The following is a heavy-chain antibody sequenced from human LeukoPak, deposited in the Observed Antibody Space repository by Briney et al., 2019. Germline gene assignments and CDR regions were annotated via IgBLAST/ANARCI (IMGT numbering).Heavy chain of an antibody. CDR1: GGSISSSSYY. Sequence: ASETLSLTCTVSGGSISSSSYYWGWIRQPPGKGLEWIGSIYYSGSTYYNPSLKSRVTISVDTSKNQFSLKLSSVTAADTAVYYCARVLRTYYYDSSGYPYDAFDIWGQGTMVTVSS. D-gene: IGHD3-22*01. J-gene: IGHJ3*02. CDR2: IYYSGST. V-gene: IGHV4-39*07. CDR3: ARVLRTYYYDSSGYPYDAFDI.